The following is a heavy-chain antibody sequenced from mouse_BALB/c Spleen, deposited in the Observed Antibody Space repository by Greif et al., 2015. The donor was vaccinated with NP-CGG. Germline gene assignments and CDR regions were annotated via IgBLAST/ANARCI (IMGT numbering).Heavy chain of an antibody. J-gene: IGHJ2*01. CDR1: GFNIKDYY. CDR2: IDPENGNT. CDR3: ARKSSY. D-gene: IGHD1-3*01. Sequence: VQLQQSGAELVRPGALVKLSCKASGFNIKDYYMHWVKQRPEQGLERIGWIDPENGNTIYDPKFQGKASITADTSSNTAYLQLSSLTSEDTAVYYCARKSSYWGQGTTLTVSS. V-gene: IGHV14-1*02.